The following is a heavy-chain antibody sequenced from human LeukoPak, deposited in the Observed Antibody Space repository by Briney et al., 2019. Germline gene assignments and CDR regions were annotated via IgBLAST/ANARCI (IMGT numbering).Heavy chain of an antibody. Sequence: GGSLRLSCAASGFTFGDNYMSWIRQAPGKGLEWVSYISRSGSTIYYADSVKGRFTISRDNAKNSLYLQMNSLRAEDTAVYYCARVSGPVTTSSTWFDPWGQGTLVTVSS. CDR1: GFTFGDNY. J-gene: IGHJ5*02. CDR3: ARVSGPVTTSSTWFDP. D-gene: IGHD4-11*01. V-gene: IGHV3-11*01. CDR2: ISRSGSTI.